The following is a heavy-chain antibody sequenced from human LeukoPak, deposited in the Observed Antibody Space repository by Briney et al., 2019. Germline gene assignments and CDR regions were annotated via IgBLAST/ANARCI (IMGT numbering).Heavy chain of an antibody. Sequence: QPGGSLRLSCAASGVTLSSYAMSWVRQAPGKGLEWVSAISGSGGSTYYADSVKGRFTISRDNSKNTLYLQMNSLRAEDTAVYYCAKVWVGYCSSTSCYFDYWGQGTLVTVSS. D-gene: IGHD2-2*01. CDR1: GVTLSSYA. CDR2: ISGSGGST. J-gene: IGHJ4*02. CDR3: AKVWVGYCSSTSCYFDY. V-gene: IGHV3-23*01.